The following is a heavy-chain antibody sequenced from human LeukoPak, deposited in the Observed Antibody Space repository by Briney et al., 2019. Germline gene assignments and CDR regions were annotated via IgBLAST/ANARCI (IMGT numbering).Heavy chain of an antibody. CDR2: IIPIFGTA. J-gene: IGHJ4*02. D-gene: IGHD6-19*01. CDR1: GGTFISYA. Sequence: GSSVKVSCKASGGTFISYAISWVRQAPGQGLEWMGGIIPIFGTANYAQKFQGRVTITTDESTGTAYMELSSLRSEDTAVYYCARSVIGYSSGYFDYWGQGTLVTVSS. CDR3: ARSVIGYSSGYFDY. V-gene: IGHV1-69*05.